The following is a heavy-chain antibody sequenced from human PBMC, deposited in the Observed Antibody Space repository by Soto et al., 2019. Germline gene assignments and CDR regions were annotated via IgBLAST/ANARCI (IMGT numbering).Heavy chain of an antibody. D-gene: IGHD2-15*01. V-gene: IGHV3-33*01. CDR2: IWYDGSNK. CDR3: ARSHPVVGKYYFDY. J-gene: IGHJ4*02. CDR1: GFTFSSYR. Sequence: GGSLRLSCAASGFTFSSYRMHWVRQAPGKGLEWVAVIWYDGSNKYYADSVKGRFTISRDNSKNTLYLQMNSLRAEDTAVYYCARSHPVVGKYYFDYWGQGT.